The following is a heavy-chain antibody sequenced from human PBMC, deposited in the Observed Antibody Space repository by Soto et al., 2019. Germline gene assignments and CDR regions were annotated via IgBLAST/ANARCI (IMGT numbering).Heavy chain of an antibody. CDR3: ASATYYYDSSGYLDY. V-gene: IGHV4-30-4*01. CDR2: IYYSGST. D-gene: IGHD3-22*01. J-gene: IGHJ4*02. Sequence: SSETLSLTCTVSGGSISSGDYYWSWIRQPPGKGLEWIGYIYYSGSTYYNPSLKSRVTISVDTSKNQFSLKLSSVTAADTAVYYCASATYYYDSSGYLDYWGQGTLVTVSS. CDR1: GGSISSGDYY.